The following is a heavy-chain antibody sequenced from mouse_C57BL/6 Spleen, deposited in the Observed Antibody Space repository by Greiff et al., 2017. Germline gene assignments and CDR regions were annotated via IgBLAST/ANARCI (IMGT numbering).Heavy chain of an antibody. CDR1: GYTFTDYN. CDR3: ARYYNWYFDV. CDR2: INPNNGGT. D-gene: IGHD2-12*01. Sequence: EVKLVESGPELVKPGASVKISCKASGYTFTDYNMDWVKQSHGKSLEWIGDINPNNGGTIYNQKFKGKATLTVDKSSSTAYMELRSLTSEDTAVYYCARYYNWYFDVWGTGTTVTVSS. V-gene: IGHV1-18*01. J-gene: IGHJ1*03.